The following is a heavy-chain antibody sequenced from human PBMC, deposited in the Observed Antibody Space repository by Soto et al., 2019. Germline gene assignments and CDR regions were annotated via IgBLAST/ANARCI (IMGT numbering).Heavy chain of an antibody. Sequence: GGSLRLSCAASGFTFSSYAMSWVRQAPGKGLEWVSAISGSGGSTYYADSAKGRFTISRDNSKNTLYLQMNSLRAEDTAVYYCAKVAPSFAMVRGVPPYFDYWGQGTLVTVSS. V-gene: IGHV3-23*01. D-gene: IGHD3-10*01. J-gene: IGHJ4*02. CDR1: GFTFSSYA. CDR3: AKVAPSFAMVRGVPPYFDY. CDR2: ISGSGGST.